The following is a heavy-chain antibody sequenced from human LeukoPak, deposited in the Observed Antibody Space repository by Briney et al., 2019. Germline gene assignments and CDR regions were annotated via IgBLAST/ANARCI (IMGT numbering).Heavy chain of an antibody. CDR3: ALLVGATPYYFDY. CDR2: INHSGST. J-gene: IGHJ4*02. Sequence: PGGSLRLSCVASGFTLRTYAMSWIRQPPGKGLEWIGEINHSGSTNYNPSLKSRVTISVDTSKNQFSLKLSSVTAADTAVYYCALLVGATPYYFDYWGQGTLVTVSS. V-gene: IGHV4-34*08. D-gene: IGHD1-26*01. CDR1: GFTLRTYA.